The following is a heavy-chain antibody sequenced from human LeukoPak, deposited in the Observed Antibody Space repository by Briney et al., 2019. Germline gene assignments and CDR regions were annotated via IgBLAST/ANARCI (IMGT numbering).Heavy chain of an antibody. J-gene: IGHJ4*02. CDR1: GYIFTGYY. CDR3: ARERDSDYGDYCFDY. Sequence: GASVKVSCKASGYIFTGYYMHWVRQAPGQGLEWMGWINPNSGVTNYPQNFQGRVTMARDTSISTAYMELSRLRSDDTAVYYCARERDSDYGDYCFDYWGQGTLVTVSS. V-gene: IGHV1-2*02. CDR2: INPNSGVT. D-gene: IGHD4-17*01.